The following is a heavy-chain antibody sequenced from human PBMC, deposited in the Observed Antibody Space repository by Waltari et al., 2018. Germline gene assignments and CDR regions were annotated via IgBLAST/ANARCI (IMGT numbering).Heavy chain of an antibody. V-gene: IGHV1-2*02. CDR3: AVTDYDYIWGSYQN. D-gene: IGHD3-16*02. CDR2: INPNSGGT. J-gene: IGHJ4*02. Sequence: QVQLVQSGAEVKKPGAAVEVSCKAYGYTVRGHYMPWGRQAPGQGLEWMGWINPNSGGTNYAQKFQGRVTMTRDTSISTAYMELSRLRSDDTAVYYCAVTDYDYIWGSYQNWGQGTLVTVSS. CDR1: GYTVRGHY.